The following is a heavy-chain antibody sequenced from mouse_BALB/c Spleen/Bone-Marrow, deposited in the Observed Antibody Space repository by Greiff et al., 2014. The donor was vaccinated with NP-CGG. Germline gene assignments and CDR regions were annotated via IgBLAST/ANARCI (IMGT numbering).Heavy chain of an antibody. J-gene: IGHJ2*01. CDR1: GYTFTSYW. CDR2: IDPSTGRT. V-gene: IGHV1S81*02. Sequence: ESGAELVKPGASVKLSCKASGYTFTSYWMHWVQQRPGQGLEWIGEIDPSTGRTDYNKKFKSQATLTVDKSSSTAYMHLSSLTSEDSAVYYCARINGYDYWGQGTTLTVSS. D-gene: IGHD2-2*01. CDR3: ARINGYDY.